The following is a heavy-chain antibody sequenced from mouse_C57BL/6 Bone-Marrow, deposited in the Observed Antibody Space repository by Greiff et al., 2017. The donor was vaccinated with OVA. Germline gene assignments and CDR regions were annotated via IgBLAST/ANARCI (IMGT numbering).Heavy chain of an antibody. CDR3: TRLLRYGYFDV. CDR2: IDPENGDT. Sequence: LQQSGAELVRPGASVKLSCTASGFNIKDDYMHWVKQRPEQGLEWIGWIDPENGDTEYASKFQGKATITADTSSNTAYLQLSSLTSEDTAVYYCTRLLRYGYFDVWGTGTTVTVSS. J-gene: IGHJ1*03. V-gene: IGHV14-4*01. CDR1: GFNIKDDY. D-gene: IGHD1-1*01.